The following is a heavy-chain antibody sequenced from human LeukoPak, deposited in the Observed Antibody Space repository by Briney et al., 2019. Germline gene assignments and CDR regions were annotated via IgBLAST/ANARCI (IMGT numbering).Heavy chain of an antibody. CDR3: AREGAAAGTLDYYYGMDV. V-gene: IGHV1-46*01. J-gene: IGHJ6*02. CDR1: GYTFTSYY. Sequence: ASVKVSCKASGYTFTSYYIHWVRQAPGQGLEWMGIINPSGGSTSYAQKFQGRVTMTRDTSTSIVYMELSSLRSEDTAVYYCAREGAAAGTLDYYYGMDVWGQGTTVTVSS. CDR2: INPSGGST. D-gene: IGHD6-13*01.